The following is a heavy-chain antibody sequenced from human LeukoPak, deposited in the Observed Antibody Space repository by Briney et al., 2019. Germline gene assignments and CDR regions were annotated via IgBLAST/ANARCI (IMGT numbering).Heavy chain of an antibody. D-gene: IGHD5-18*01. V-gene: IGHV1-2*02. J-gene: IGHJ4*02. CDR2: INPNSGGT. Sequence: ASVKVSCKASGYTFTGYYMHWVRRAPGQGLEWMGWINPNSGGTNYAQKFQGRVTMTRDTSISTAYMELSRLRPDDTAVYYCARGDTAMVNLVDYWGQGTLVIVSS. CDR3: ARGDTAMVNLVDY. CDR1: GYTFTGYY.